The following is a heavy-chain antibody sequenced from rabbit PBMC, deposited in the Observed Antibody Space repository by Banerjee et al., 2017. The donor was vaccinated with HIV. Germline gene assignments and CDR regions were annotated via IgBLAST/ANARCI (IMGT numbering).Heavy chain of an antibody. J-gene: IGHJ4*01. D-gene: IGHD6-1*01. CDR1: GFDFSSYY. CDR3: ARDTRDGNVGYGSKNL. CDR2: IYGGKGGA. V-gene: IGHV1S7*01. Sequence: HLVESGGGLVQPGGSLKLSCKAAGFDFSSYYMSWVRQAPGKGLEWIGIIYGGKGGADYASWVNGRFTISSDNARNTVDLQMNSLTAADTASYFCARDTRDGNVGYGSKNLWGQGTLVTVS.